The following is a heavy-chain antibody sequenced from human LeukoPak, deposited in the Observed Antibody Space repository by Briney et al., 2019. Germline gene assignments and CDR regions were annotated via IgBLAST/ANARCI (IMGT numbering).Heavy chain of an antibody. V-gene: IGHV3-30*18. D-gene: IGHD3-10*01. CDR2: ISSDGSNA. CDR1: GFTFSSYG. Sequence: GGSLRLSCAASGFTFSSYGMHWVRQAPGKGLEWVAVISSDGSNAYYADSVKGRFTMSRDNSKNTLFVQMNSLTAEDTAVYYCAKDLSGRKGPFDYWGQGTLVTVSS. CDR3: AKDLSGRKGPFDY. J-gene: IGHJ4*02.